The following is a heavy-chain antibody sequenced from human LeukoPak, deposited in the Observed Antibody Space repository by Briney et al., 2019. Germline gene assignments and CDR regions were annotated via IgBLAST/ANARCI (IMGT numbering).Heavy chain of an antibody. Sequence: GGPLILSCAASGFTISSNYMSRVRQPRGKGLEWVSVTYSGGSTYYADSVKGRFTISRDNSKSTLYLQMNSLRAEDTAVYYCASHLPAHHWGQGTLVTVSS. CDR1: GFTISSNY. CDR2: TYSGGST. V-gene: IGHV3-53*01. J-gene: IGHJ5*02. CDR3: ASHLPAHH.